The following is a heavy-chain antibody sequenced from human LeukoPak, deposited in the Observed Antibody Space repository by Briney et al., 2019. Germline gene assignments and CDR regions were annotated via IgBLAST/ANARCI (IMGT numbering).Heavy chain of an antibody. J-gene: IGHJ3*02. CDR1: GFTFGSYA. CDR2: ITYDGNTQ. V-gene: IGHV3-30-3*01. Sequence: GGSLRLSCTASGFTFGSYAMHWVRQAPGKGLEWVAGITYDGNTQYYAESVKGRFIISRDNYNKAMYLQMDSLRTEDTAVYHCARVWVVFHVNDGLEIWGQGTMVTVSS. D-gene: IGHD2-15*01. CDR3: ARVWVVFHVNDGLEI.